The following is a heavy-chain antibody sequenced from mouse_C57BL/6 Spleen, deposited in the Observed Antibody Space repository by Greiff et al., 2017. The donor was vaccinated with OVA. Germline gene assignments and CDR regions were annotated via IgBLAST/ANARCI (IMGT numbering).Heavy chain of an antibody. J-gene: IGHJ4*01. D-gene: IGHD1-1*01. Sequence: VQLQQPGAELVRPGTSVKLSCKASGYTFTSYWMHWVKKRPGKGLEWIGVIDTSDSYTNYNQKLKGKATLTVDTSSSTAYIHLSSLTSEDSAVYYCARSRDHYYGSSYEDYAMDYWGQGTSVTVSS. CDR1: GYTFTSYW. CDR2: IDTSDSYT. CDR3: ARSRDHYYGSSYEDYAMDY. V-gene: IGHV1-59*01.